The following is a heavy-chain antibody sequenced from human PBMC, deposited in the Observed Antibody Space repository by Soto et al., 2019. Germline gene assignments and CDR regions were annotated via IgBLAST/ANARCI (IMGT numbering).Heavy chain of an antibody. CDR3: ARGRWVTTYGMDV. CDR2: IIPIFGTA. CDR1: GGTFSSYA. J-gene: IGHJ6*02. V-gene: IGHV1-69*12. D-gene: IGHD3-3*01. Sequence: HVQLVQSGAEVKKPGSSVQVSCKASGGTFSSYAISWVRQAPGHGLEWLGGIIPIFGTANYAQKFQGRVTTTADESTSTAYMELSSLRSEETAVYYGARGRWVTTYGMDVWGQGTTVTVSS.